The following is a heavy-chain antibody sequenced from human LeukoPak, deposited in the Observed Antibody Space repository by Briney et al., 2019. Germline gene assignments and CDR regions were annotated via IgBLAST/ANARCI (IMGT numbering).Heavy chain of an antibody. CDR2: ISGSGGGT. J-gene: IGHJ4*02. D-gene: IGHD1-26*01. Sequence: GGSLRLSCAASGFTFSSIAMSWVRQAPDKGLEWVSTISGSGGGTYYADSVKGRFTISRDDSKNTPYLQMNSLRADDTAVYYCAKDLGRYRTNLFDYWGQGNLVTVSS. CDR1: GFTFSSIA. CDR3: AKDLGRYRTNLFDY. V-gene: IGHV3-23*01.